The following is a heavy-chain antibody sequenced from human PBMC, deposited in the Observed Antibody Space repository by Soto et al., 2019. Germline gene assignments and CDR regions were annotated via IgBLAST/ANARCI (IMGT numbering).Heavy chain of an antibody. Sequence: QVQLVQSGAEVKKPGASVKISCKASGYTFTSHAMHWVRQAPGQRLEWMGWINPGNGQTEYSQKFQGSVTITRDTSASTAYMELSTLTSEDTAVYFCAREQQAVEVHSFDYWGQGTLVTVSA. D-gene: IGHD6-13*01. CDR2: INPGNGQT. CDR3: AREQQAVEVHSFDY. V-gene: IGHV1-3*01. CDR1: GYTFTSHA. J-gene: IGHJ4*02.